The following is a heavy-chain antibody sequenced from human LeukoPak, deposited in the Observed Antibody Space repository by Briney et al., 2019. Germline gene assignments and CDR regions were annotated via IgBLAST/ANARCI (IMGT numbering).Heavy chain of an antibody. D-gene: IGHD3-9*01. Sequence: ASVKVSCKASGYTFTSYDINWVRQATGQGLEWMGWMNPNSGNTGYAQKFQGRVTMTRNTSVSTAYMELSSLRSEDTAVYYCARGPGYDILTGYYPPDYWGQGTLVTVSS. V-gene: IGHV1-8*01. CDR1: GYTFTSYD. J-gene: IGHJ4*02. CDR3: ARGPGYDILTGYYPPDY. CDR2: MNPNSGNT.